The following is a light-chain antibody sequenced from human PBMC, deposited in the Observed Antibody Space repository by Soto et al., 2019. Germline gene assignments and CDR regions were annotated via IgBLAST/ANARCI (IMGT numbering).Light chain of an antibody. CDR3: QQYGSSLPYT. Sequence: EIVLSQSPGTLSLSPGERATLSCRASHSVSSSYLAWYQQKPGQAPRLLIYGASSRATGIPDRFSGSGSGTDFTLTNSRLEPEDYAVYYCQQYGSSLPYTFGQGTKLEIK. J-gene: IGKJ2*01. CDR2: GAS. CDR1: HSVSSSY. V-gene: IGKV3-20*01.